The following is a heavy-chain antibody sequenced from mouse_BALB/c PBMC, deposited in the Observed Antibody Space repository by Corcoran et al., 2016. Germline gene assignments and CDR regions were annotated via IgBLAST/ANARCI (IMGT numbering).Heavy chain of an antibody. Sequence: EVQLQQSGAELVRPGALVKLSCKASGFNIKDYYMHWVKQRPEQGLEWIGWIDPENGNTIYDPKFQGKASITADTSSNTAYLQLSSLTSEDTAVYYCALYGNYSCYFDYWGQGTTLTVSS. CDR2: IDPENGNT. J-gene: IGHJ2*01. CDR1: GFNIKDYY. D-gene: IGHD2-1*01. CDR3: ALYGNYSCYFDY. V-gene: IGHV14-1*02.